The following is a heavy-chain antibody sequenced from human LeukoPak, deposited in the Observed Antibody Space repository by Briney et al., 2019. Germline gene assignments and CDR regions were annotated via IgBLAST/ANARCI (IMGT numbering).Heavy chain of an antibody. CDR2: TSRSGST. CDR3: VGGAYGSRNSNWFDP. Sequence: PSETLSLTCTVSGGSISSVNDYWSWIRQPAGKGLEWIGRTSRSGSTDYNPSLKTRVAISVDASENQFYLKVTSVTAADTAVYWCVGGAYGSRNSNWFDPWGQGTLVTVSS. J-gene: IGHJ5*02. V-gene: IGHV4-61*02. CDR1: GGSISSVNDY. D-gene: IGHD3-10*01.